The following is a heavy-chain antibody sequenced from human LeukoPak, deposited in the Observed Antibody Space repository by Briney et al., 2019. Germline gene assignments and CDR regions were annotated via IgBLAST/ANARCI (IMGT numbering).Heavy chain of an antibody. CDR1: GGSFSGYY. D-gene: IGHD5-12*01. V-gene: IGHV4-34*01. Sequence: SETLSLTXAVYGGSFSGYYWSWIRQPPGKGLEWIGEINHSGSTNYNPSLKSRVTISVDTSKNQFSLKLSSVTAADTAVYYCARGIRGYSGYDPIYYYYYYMDVWGKGTTVTVSS. J-gene: IGHJ6*03. CDR2: INHSGST. CDR3: ARGIRGYSGYDPIYYYYYYMDV.